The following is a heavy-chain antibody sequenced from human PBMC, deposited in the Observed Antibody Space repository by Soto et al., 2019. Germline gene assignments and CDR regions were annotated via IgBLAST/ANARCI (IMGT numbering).Heavy chain of an antibody. V-gene: IGHV4-61*01. Sequence: SETLSLTCTVSGGSVSSGSYYWSWIRQPPGKGLEWIGYIYYSGSTNYNPSLKSRVTISVDTSKNQFSLKLSSVTAADTAVYYCARADDFWSGKGLGYWGQGTLVTVYS. CDR1: GGSVSSGSYY. J-gene: IGHJ4*02. CDR2: IYYSGST. CDR3: ARADDFWSGKGLGY. D-gene: IGHD3-3*01.